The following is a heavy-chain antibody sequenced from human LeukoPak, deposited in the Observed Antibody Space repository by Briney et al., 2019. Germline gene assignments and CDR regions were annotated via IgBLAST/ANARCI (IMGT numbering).Heavy chain of an antibody. D-gene: IGHD4-17*01. Sequence: ASVKVSCKASGGTFSSYAISWVRQAPGQGLEWMGGIIPIFGTANYAQKFQGRVTITTDESTSTAYMELSSLRSEDTAVYYCAILSDYGDYCYYYYMDVWGKGTTVTVSS. J-gene: IGHJ6*03. CDR1: GGTFSSYA. V-gene: IGHV1-69*05. CDR3: AILSDYGDYCYYYYMDV. CDR2: IIPIFGTA.